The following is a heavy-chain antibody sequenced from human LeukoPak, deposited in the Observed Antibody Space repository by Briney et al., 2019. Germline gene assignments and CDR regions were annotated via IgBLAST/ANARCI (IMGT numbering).Heavy chain of an antibody. D-gene: IGHD2-8*02. CDR2: IYYSGST. CDR3: ARHDIVLVAYAIKDNWFDP. J-gene: IGHJ5*02. CDR1: GGSISSSSYY. Sequence: SETLSLTCTVSGGSISSSSYYWGWIRQPPGKGLEWIGSIYYSGSTYYNPSLKSRVTISVDTSKNQFSLKLSSVTAADTAVYYCARHDIVLVAYAIKDNWFDPWGQGTLVTVSS. V-gene: IGHV4-39*01.